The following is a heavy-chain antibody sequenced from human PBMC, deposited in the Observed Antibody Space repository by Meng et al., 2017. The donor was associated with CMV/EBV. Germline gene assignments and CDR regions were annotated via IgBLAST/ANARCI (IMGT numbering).Heavy chain of an antibody. D-gene: IGHD2-2*01. J-gene: IGHJ6*02. CDR3: AREGLARHCSSTSCPRDYYYGMDV. CDR1: GFTFSSYS. Sequence: GESLKISCAASGFTFSSYSMNWVRQAPGKGLEWVSSISSSSSYIYYADSVKGRFTISRDNAKNSLYLQMNSLRAEDTAVYYCAREGLARHCSSTSCPRDYYYGMDVWGQGTTVTVSS. V-gene: IGHV3-21*01. CDR2: ISSSSSYI.